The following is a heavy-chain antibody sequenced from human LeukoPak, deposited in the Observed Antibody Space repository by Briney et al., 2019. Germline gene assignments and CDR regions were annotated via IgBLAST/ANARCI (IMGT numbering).Heavy chain of an antibody. J-gene: IGHJ4*02. V-gene: IGHV3-7*01. D-gene: IGHD3-16*02. CDR2: IKKDGSEK. CDR1: GFTFGSYW. Sequence: GGSLRLSCAASGFTFGSYWMSWVRQAPGKGLEWVANIKKDGSEKYYVDSVKGRFTISRDNAKTSLYLQMNSLRAEDTAVYYCAREGAYYDYVWGSYRVGDLIDYWGQGTLVTVSS. CDR3: AREGAYYDYVWGSYRVGDLIDY.